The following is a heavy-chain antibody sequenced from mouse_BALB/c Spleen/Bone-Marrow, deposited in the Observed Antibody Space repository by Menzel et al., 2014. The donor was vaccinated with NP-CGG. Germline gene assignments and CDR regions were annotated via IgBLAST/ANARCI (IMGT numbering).Heavy chain of an antibody. CDR1: GFTFXDYY. CDR3: ARVTTAWFAY. J-gene: IGHJ3*01. V-gene: IGHV7-3*02. D-gene: IGHD1-1*01. Sequence: EVKLVESGGGLVQPGGSLRLSCATSGFTFXDYYMSWVRQPPGKALEWLGFIRNKANGYTTEYSASVKGRFTISRDNSQSILYLQMNTLRAEDSATYYCARVTTAWFAYWGQGTLATVSA. CDR2: IRNKANGYTT.